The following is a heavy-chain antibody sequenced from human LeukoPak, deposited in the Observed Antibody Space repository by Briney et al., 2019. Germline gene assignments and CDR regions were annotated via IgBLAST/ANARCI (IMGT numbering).Heavy chain of an antibody. J-gene: IGHJ3*02. D-gene: IGHD3-16*01. CDR1: GYTFTSYD. V-gene: IGHV1-8*01. Sequence: ASGKVSCKASGYTFTSYDINWVRQATGLGLEWMGWMNPNSGNTGYAQKFQGRVTMTRNTSISTAYMELSSLRSEDTAVYYCAILPIMITFGGVNAFDIWGQGTMVTVSS. CDR3: AILPIMITFGGVNAFDI. CDR2: MNPNSGNT.